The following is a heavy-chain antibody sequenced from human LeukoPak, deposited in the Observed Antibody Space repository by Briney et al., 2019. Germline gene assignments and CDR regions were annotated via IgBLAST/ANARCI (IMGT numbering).Heavy chain of an antibody. D-gene: IGHD6-13*01. V-gene: IGHV4-59*08. J-gene: IGHJ4*02. CDR3: ARLPRRGQQLPPGGYYFDY. CDR1: GGSISSYY. CDR2: IYYSGST. Sequence: PSETLSLTCTVSGGSISSYYWSWIRQPPGKGLEWIGYIYYSGSTNYNPSLNSRVTISVDTSKNQFSLKLSSVTAADTAVYYCARLPRRGQQLPPGGYYFDYWGQGTLVTVSS.